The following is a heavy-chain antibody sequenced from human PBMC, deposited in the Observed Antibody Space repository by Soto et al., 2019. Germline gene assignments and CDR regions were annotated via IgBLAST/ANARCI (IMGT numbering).Heavy chain of an antibody. V-gene: IGHV2-26*01. J-gene: IGHJ4*02. Sequence: SGPTLVNPTETLTLTCTVSGFSLSNARMGVSWIRQPPGKALEWLAHIFSNDEKSYSTSLKSRLTISKDTSKSQVVLTMTNMGPVDTATYYCARINSDYGDFFDYWAQGNLVTVSS. CDR3: ARINSDYGDFFDY. D-gene: IGHD4-17*01. CDR2: IFSNDEK. CDR1: GFSLSNARMG.